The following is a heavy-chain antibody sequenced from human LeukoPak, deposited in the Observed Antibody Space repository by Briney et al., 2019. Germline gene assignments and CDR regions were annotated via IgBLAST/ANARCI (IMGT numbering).Heavy chain of an antibody. CDR3: VVGGSPGY. V-gene: IGHV3-74*01. Sequence: GGSMRLSCAASGLAFSAYKMHWVRQAPRKGLVWVSRISTDGYTTDYADFVQGRFTASRDNTKNTWSLEMNSLKAEDTAVCYCVVGGSPGYWGQGTLVTVSS. CDR1: GLAFSAYK. CDR2: ISTDGYTT. J-gene: IGHJ4*02. D-gene: IGHD2-15*01.